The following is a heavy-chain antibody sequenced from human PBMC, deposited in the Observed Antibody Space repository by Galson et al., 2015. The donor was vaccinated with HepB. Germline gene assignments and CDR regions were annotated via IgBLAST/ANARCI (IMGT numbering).Heavy chain of an antibody. CDR1: GFSLSTTGVG. J-gene: IGHJ4*02. Sequence: PALVKPTQTLSLTCTFSGFSLSTTGVGVAWIRQPPGKALEWLALIYWNDDKRYRSSLKSRLTITKDTSKNQVVLTMTNMDPVDTATCYCAHRHYYNSSNYAFDFWGQGTLVTVSS. CDR2: IYWNDDK. V-gene: IGHV2-5*01. CDR3: AHRHYYNSSNYAFDF. D-gene: IGHD3-22*01.